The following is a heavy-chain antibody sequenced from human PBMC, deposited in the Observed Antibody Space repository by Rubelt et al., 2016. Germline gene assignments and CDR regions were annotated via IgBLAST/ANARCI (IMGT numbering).Heavy chain of an antibody. J-gene: IGHJ5*02. CDR3: ATVGRSPGSGTYYPNWFDP. CDR1: GGSFSGYY. Sequence: QVQLQQWGAGLLKPSETLSLTCAVYGGSFSGYYWSWIRQPPGKGLEWIGEINHSGSTNYNPSLNSRVTISVDTSKSQFSRRLSSVTAADTAVYYCATVGRSPGSGTYYPNWFDPWGQGTLVTVSS. D-gene: IGHD3-10*01. V-gene: IGHV4-34*01. CDR2: INHSGST.